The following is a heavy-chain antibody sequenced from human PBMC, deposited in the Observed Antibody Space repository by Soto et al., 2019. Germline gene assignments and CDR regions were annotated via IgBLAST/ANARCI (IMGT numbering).Heavy chain of an antibody. J-gene: IGHJ5*02. Sequence: PGGSLRLSCAASGFTFSSYGMHWVRQAPGKGLEWVSGINWNGGSTGYADSVKGRFTISRDNAKNSLYLQMNSLRAEDTALYYCARDLISMVRGVIIGWFDPWGQGTLVTVSS. D-gene: IGHD3-10*01. CDR2: INWNGGST. V-gene: IGHV3-20*04. CDR1: GFTFSSYG. CDR3: ARDLISMVRGVIIGWFDP.